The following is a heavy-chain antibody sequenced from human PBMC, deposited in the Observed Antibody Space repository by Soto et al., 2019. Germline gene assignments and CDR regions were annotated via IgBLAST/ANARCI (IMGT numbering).Heavy chain of an antibody. D-gene: IGHD3-3*01. J-gene: IGHJ4*02. CDR2: IRYDGSNI. CDR1: GIIFNGFG. Sequence: GGSLRLSCAASGIIFNGFGMHWVRQVPGKGLEWVAVIRYDGSNIYYADSVKGRFTISRDNSQNMLFLQMNSLRAEDTAVYYCTKDRHPDGIWSFDCWGQGTLVTVSS. CDR3: TKDRHPDGIWSFDC. V-gene: IGHV3-30*02.